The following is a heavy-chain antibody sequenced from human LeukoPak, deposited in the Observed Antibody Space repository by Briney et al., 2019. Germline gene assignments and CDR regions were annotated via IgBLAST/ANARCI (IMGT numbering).Heavy chain of an antibody. CDR3: ARLYYDGWGGLDV. J-gene: IGHJ6*02. CDR2: IYYSVSA. V-gene: IGHV4-39*01. D-gene: IGHD3-16*01. CDR1: GDPVSISSYY. Sequence: SETLSLPCTVSGDPVSISSYYWGWIRQPRGEGLEWNGSIYYSVSAYYNPSLKSGVTISLVTSKNQFSLRLSTVTAADTAVYYCARLYYDGWGGLDVWGQGTTVTVSS.